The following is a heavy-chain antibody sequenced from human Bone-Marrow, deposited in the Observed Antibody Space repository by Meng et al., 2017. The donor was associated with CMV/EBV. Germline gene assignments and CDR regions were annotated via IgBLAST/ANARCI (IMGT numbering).Heavy chain of an antibody. D-gene: IGHD2-2*01. CDR1: GFTFSSYA. J-gene: IGHJ4*02. CDR3: ARVSPRVYQLLFDY. CDR2: INSDGSST. V-gene: IGHV3-74*01. Sequence: LSLTCAASGFTFSSYAMHWVRQAPGKGLVWVSRINSDGSSTSYADSVKGRFTISRDNAKNPLYLQMNSLRAEDTAVYYCARVSPRVYQLLFDYWGQGTLVTVSS.